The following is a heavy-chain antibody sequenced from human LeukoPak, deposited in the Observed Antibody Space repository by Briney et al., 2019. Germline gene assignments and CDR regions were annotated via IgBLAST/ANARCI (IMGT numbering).Heavy chain of an antibody. Sequence: VASVTVSCTASGYTFTGYYMHWVRQAPGQGLEWMGWINPNSGGTNYAQKFQGWVTMTRDTSISTAYMELSRLRSDDTAVYYCARGAVIGQMATTGPNDAFDIWGQGTMVTVSS. CDR3: ARGAVIGQMATTGPNDAFDI. V-gene: IGHV1-2*04. J-gene: IGHJ3*02. CDR2: INPNSGGT. CDR1: GYTFTGYY. D-gene: IGHD5-24*01.